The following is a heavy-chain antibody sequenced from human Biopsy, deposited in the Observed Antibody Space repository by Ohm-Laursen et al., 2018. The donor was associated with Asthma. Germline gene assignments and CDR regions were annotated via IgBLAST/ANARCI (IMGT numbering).Heavy chain of an antibody. V-gene: IGHV4-39*01. CDR1: GASIRGSGSY. CDR2: THYRGST. Sequence: SETLSLTCTVSGASIRGSGSYWAWIRQAPGKGPEWIGTTHYRGSTFYKPSLRSRVTMSLDPSTNQFSLRLRSGTATDTAVYYCASPVNRAFGGYEWAAVFDYWGQGILVTVSS. CDR3: ASPVNRAFGGYEWAAVFDY. J-gene: IGHJ4*02. D-gene: IGHD5-12*01.